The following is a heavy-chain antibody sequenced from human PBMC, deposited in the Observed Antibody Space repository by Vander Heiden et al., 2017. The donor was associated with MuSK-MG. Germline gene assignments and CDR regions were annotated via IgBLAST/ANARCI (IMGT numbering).Heavy chain of an antibody. D-gene: IGHD3-22*01. CDR1: GYTFTSYW. V-gene: IGHV5-51*01. Sequence: EVQLVQSGAEVKKPGESLKISCKGSGYTFTSYWIGWVRQMPGKGLELMGIIYVGDSDTKYSPSFQGQVTISADKSVSTAYLQWSSLKASDTAMYYCARFGGGWLGYLSSGYFDYWGQGTLVTVSS. CDR2: IYVGDSDT. CDR3: ARFGGGWLGYLSSGYFDY. J-gene: IGHJ4*02.